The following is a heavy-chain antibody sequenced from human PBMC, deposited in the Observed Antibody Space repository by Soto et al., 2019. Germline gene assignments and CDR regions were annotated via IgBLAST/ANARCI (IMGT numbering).Heavy chain of an antibody. D-gene: IGHD3-10*01. CDR2: IYYLGRT. V-gene: IGHV4-59*01. CDR3: ARDARPLGWFDP. Sequence: PSETLSLTCTLSSCSIDTYYWNWIRQAPGKGLEWIGYIYYLGRTNYNPSLKSRVTMSIDTSKNQFSLRLTSVTAADTAVYFCARDARPLGWFDPWGPGILVTVSS. CDR1: SCSIDTYY. J-gene: IGHJ5*02.